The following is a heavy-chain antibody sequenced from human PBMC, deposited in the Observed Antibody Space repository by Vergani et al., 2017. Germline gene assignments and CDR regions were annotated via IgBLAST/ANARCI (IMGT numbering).Heavy chain of an antibody. CDR2: IYTSGST. CDR1: GGSISSYY. Sequence: QVQLQESGPGLVKPSETLSLTCTVSGGSISSYYWSWIRQPAGKGLEWIGRIYTSGSTNYNPSLKSRVTMSVDTSKNQFSLKLSSVTAADTAVYYCARVSGYCSSTSCCIHFDYWGQGTLVTVSS. CDR3: ARVSGYCSSTSCCIHFDY. V-gene: IGHV4-4*07. J-gene: IGHJ4*02. D-gene: IGHD2-2*01.